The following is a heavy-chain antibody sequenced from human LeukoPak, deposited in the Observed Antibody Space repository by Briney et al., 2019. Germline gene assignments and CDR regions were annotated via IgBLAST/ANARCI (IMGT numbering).Heavy chain of an antibody. CDR2: INPSSGGT. CDR1: GYTFTGYY. J-gene: IGHJ4*02. D-gene: IGHD1-26*01. V-gene: IGHV1-2*02. CDR3: ARRRGSYYNYFDY. Sequence: ASVKVSCKASGYTFTGYYMHWVRQAPGQGLEWMGWINPSSGGTNYAQKFQGRVTMTTDTSTSTAYMELGSLRSDDTAMYYCARRRGSYYNYFDYWGQGTLVTVSS.